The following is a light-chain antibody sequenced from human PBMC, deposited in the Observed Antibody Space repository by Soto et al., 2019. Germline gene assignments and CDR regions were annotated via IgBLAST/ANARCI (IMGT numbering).Light chain of an antibody. CDR2: EVT. CDR3: SSYAASNNFYFV. Sequence: QSALTQPPSASGSPGQSVTISCTGTSSDDGGYNYVSWYQQYPGRAPKLMIYEVTKRPSGVPDRFSGSKSGNTASLTVSGRQAEDEADYYCSSYAASNNFYFVFGGGTKLTVL. V-gene: IGLV2-8*01. CDR1: SSDDGGYNY. J-gene: IGLJ3*02.